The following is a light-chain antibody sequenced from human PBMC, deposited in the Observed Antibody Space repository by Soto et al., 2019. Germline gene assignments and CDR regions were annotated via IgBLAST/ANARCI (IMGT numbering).Light chain of an antibody. Sequence: QSVLTQPASVSESPGQSITISCTGTSSDVGGYNYVSWYQQHPGKAPKLMIYDVSNRPSGVSNRFSGSKSGNTASLTISGLQAEDEADYYCSSYTSSSTDWVFGGGTKLTVL. CDR2: DVS. CDR3: SSYTSSSTDWV. J-gene: IGLJ3*02. V-gene: IGLV2-14*01. CDR1: SSDVGGYNY.